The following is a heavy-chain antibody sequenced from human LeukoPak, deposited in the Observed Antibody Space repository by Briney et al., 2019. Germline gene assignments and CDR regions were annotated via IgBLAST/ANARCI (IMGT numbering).Heavy chain of an antibody. CDR3: AKSGGLSGSGRLAMDV. J-gene: IGHJ6*02. Sequence: GGSLRLSCAASRFTLNTYAMSWVRQAPGKGLEWVSAISGSGGTTSYADSVKGRFTISRDNSKNTLYLQMNSLRAEDTAVYYCAKSGGLSGSGRLAMDVWGQGTTVTVSS. V-gene: IGHV3-23*01. D-gene: IGHD3-10*01. CDR2: ISGSGGTT. CDR1: RFTLNTYA.